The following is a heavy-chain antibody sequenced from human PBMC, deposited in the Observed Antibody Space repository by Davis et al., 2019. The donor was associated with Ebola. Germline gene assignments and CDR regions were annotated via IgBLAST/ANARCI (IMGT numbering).Heavy chain of an antibody. CDR1: GYSFTSYW. Sequence: GESLKISCKGSGYSFTSYWIGWVRQMPGKGLEWMGIIYPGDSDTRYSPSFQGQVTISADKSISTAYLQWSSLKASDTAMYYCARLGGSVNYYYYYMDVWGKGTTVTVSS. CDR2: IYPGDSDT. V-gene: IGHV5-51*01. D-gene: IGHD1-26*01. CDR3: ARLGGSVNYYYYYMDV. J-gene: IGHJ6*03.